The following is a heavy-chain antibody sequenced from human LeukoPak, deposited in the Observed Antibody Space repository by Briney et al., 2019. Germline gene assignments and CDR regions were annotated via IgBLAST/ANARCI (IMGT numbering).Heavy chain of an antibody. D-gene: IGHD3-10*01. V-gene: IGHV3-66*03. J-gene: IGHJ4*02. CDR1: GFDVSSHH. CDR3: AREGYYGSGSPPSLYFDY. Sequence: QTGGSLRLSCAASGFDVSSHHMVWVRQAPGKGLEWVSVTYTRGNSYYTDSVKGRFTISRDNSRSTLYLQMNSLRPEDTAIYYCAREGYYGSGSPPSLYFDYWGQGTLVTVSS. CDR2: TYTRGNS.